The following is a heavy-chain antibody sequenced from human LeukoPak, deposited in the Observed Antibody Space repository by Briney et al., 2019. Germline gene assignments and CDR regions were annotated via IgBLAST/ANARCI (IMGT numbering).Heavy chain of an antibody. J-gene: IGHJ4*02. CDR2: IYYSGST. D-gene: IGHD3-22*01. CDR1: GGSISSYY. Sequence: SSETLSLTCTVSGGSISSYYWSWIRQPPGKGLEWIAYIYYSGSTNYNPSLKSRVTISVDTSKNQFSLKLSSVTAADTAVYYCARSDSYYDSSGYSFNFDYWGQGTLVTVSS. CDR3: ARSDSYYDSSGYSFNFDY. V-gene: IGHV4-59*01.